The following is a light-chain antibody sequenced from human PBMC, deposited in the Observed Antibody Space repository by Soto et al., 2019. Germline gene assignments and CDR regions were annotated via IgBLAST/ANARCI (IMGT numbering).Light chain of an antibody. CDR1: QSISGC. V-gene: IGKV1-5*01. J-gene: IGKJ1*01. Sequence: DIQMTQSPATLSSSVGDRVTITCRASQSISGCLAWYHQKPGTAPKLLIYEASKWASGAPSRFSGSGSGNEFPITISSLPPDDFANYYCQQYYSDWTFGQGTKLDIK. CDR2: EAS. CDR3: QQYYSDWT.